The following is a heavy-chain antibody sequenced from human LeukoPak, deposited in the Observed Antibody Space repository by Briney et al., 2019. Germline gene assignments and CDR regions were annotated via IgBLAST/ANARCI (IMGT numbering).Heavy chain of an antibody. Sequence: SETLSLTCTVSGGSITSSSYYWGWVRQPPGKGLEWIGSIYYSGNAYYNPSLKSRVTISADTSQNQISLNLNSVTAADTAVYYCVRQRKATVVTRGTFYCHCYMDVWGTGATVAVSS. D-gene: IGHD4-23*01. CDR1: GGSITSSSYY. V-gene: IGHV4-39*01. CDR2: IYYSGNA. CDR3: VRQRKATVVTRGTFYCHCYMDV. J-gene: IGHJ6*03.